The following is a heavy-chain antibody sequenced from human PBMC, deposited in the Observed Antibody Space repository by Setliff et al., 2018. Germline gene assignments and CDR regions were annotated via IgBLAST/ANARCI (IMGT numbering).Heavy chain of an antibody. CDR3: AKGPYYSGSLGPPFPPHY. Sequence: GGSLRLSCAASRFTFSNYAMSWVRQAPGKGLEWVSAISGSGGSTYYADSVKGRFTISRDNSKNTLYLQMNSLRAEDTAVYYCAKGPYYSGSLGPPFPPHYWGQGTLVTVSS. CDR2: ISGSGGST. CDR1: RFTFSNYA. V-gene: IGHV3-23*01. D-gene: IGHD3-10*01. J-gene: IGHJ4*02.